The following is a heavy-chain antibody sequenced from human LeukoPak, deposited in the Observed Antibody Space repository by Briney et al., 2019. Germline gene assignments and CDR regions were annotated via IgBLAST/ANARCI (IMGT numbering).Heavy chain of an antibody. D-gene: IGHD6-13*01. V-gene: IGHV3-30*03. J-gene: IGHJ4*02. Sequence: GGSLRLSCAASGFTFSSYAMHWVRQAPGKGLEWVAVISYDGGNKYYAESVKGRFTISRDNSKNTLYLQMNSLRAEDTAVYYCAREVSSSWYYVDYWGQGTLVTVSS. CDR1: GFTFSSYA. CDR2: ISYDGGNK. CDR3: AREVSSSWYYVDY.